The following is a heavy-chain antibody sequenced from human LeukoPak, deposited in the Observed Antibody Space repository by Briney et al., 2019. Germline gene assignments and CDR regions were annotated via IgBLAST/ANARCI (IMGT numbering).Heavy chain of an antibody. J-gene: IGHJ5*01. Sequence: GGSLRLSCIASGLTFTDYNMNWLRLTPGEGLEWVSAIIVTSGYKYYADSVKGRFAVSRDNAKKSLSLQMNSLRVEPTGVYYSAANRMRGVFDSWGQGSLVTVSS. CDR3: AANRMRGVFDS. V-gene: IGHV3-21*01. D-gene: IGHD1-14*01. CDR2: IIVTSGYK. CDR1: GLTFTDYN.